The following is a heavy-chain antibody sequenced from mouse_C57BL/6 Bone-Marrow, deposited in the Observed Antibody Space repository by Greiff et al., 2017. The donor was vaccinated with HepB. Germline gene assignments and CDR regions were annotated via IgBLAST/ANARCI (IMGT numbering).Heavy chain of an antibody. J-gene: IGHJ2*01. CDR3: ARAYYYGHFDY. CDR1: GYAFSSSW. D-gene: IGHD1-1*01. Sequence: VMLVESGPELVKPGASVKISCKASGYAFSSSWMNWVKQRPGKGLEWIGRIYPGDGDTNYNGKFKGTATLTADKSSSTAYMQLSSLTSEDSAVYFCARAYYYGHFDYWGQGTTLTVSS. V-gene: IGHV1-82*01. CDR2: IYPGDGDT.